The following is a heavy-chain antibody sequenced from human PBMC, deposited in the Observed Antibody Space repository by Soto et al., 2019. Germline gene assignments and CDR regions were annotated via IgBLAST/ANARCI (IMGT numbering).Heavy chain of an antibody. D-gene: IGHD2-2*01. CDR3: ARNIGYCSSTSCSYRDYYYGMDV. CDR2: IYHSGST. J-gene: IGHJ6*02. Sequence: SETLSLTCAVSGGSISSGGYSWSWIRQPPGKGLEWIGYIYHSGSTYYNPSRKSRVTISVDRSKNQFSLKLSSVTAADTAVYYCARNIGYCSSTSCSYRDYYYGMDVWGQGTTVTVSS. CDR1: GGSISSGGYS. V-gene: IGHV4-30-2*01.